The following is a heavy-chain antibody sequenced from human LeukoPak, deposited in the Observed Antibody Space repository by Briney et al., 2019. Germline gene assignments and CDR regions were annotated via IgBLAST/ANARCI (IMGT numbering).Heavy chain of an antibody. J-gene: IGHJ4*02. Sequence: PGGSLRLSCAASGFTFSSYSMNWVRQAPGKGLEWVSSISSSSSYIYYADSVKGRFTISRDNAKNSLYLQMNSLRAEDTAVYYCACVEAKVAAADYWGQGTLVTVSS. CDR2: ISSSSSYI. CDR3: ACVEAKVAAADY. V-gene: IGHV3-21*01. D-gene: IGHD6-13*01. CDR1: GFTFSSYS.